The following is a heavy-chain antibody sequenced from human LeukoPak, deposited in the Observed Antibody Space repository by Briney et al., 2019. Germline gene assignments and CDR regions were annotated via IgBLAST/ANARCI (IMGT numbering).Heavy chain of an antibody. D-gene: IGHD3-16*01. Sequence: PSETLSLTCAVSGGSISSNSYYWGWIRQPPGKGLEWIGSIYYSGSTYYNPSLKSRVTISVDTSKNQFSLKLSSVTAADTAVYYCARGGYYYLDVWGKGTTVAVSS. CDR3: ARGGYYYLDV. J-gene: IGHJ6*03. CDR1: GGSISSNSYY. V-gene: IGHV4-39*07. CDR2: IYYSGST.